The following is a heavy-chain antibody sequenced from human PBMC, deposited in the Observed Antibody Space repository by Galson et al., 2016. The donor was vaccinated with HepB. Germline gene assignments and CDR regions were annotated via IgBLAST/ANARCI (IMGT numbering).Heavy chain of an antibody. CDR3: ARGDYDFWSGITALDY. Sequence: SVKVSCKASGYSFVTYGVNWVRQAPGQGLEWVGWISGYNGYTKYGQKFQGRVTLTTDKATSTVFMDLRSLKSDDTAMYYCARGDYDFWSGITALDYWGQGTLVTVSS. CDR2: ISGYNGYT. D-gene: IGHD3-3*01. CDR1: GYSFVTYG. J-gene: IGHJ4*02. V-gene: IGHV1-18*01.